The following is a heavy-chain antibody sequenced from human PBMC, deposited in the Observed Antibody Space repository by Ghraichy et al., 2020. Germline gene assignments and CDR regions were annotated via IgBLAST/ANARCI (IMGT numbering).Heavy chain of an antibody. CDR1: GGTFSSYA. V-gene: IGHV1-69*13. D-gene: IGHD3-9*01. Sequence: SVKVSCKASGGTFSSYAISWVRQAPGQGLEWMGGIIPIFGTANYAQKFQGRVTITADESTSTAYMELSSLRSEDTAVYYCARGALSQNPYFQHGGQGTLVTVSS. CDR3: ARGALSQNPYFQH. CDR2: IIPIFGTA. J-gene: IGHJ1*01.